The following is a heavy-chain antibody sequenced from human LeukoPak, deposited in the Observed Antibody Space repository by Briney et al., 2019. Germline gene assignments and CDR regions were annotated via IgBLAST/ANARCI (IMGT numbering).Heavy chain of an antibody. CDR2: IKYSGST. Sequence: SETLSLTCTISGGYISSSSYYWGWIRQPPGKGLQWIGSIKYSGSTYYNPSLNSRVTISVDTSKNQLSLKLSSVTAADAAVYYCARHSFRYSGYHTPVDYWGQGTLVTVSS. V-gene: IGHV4-39*01. J-gene: IGHJ4*02. CDR1: GGYISSSSYY. D-gene: IGHD5-12*01. CDR3: ARHSFRYSGYHTPVDY.